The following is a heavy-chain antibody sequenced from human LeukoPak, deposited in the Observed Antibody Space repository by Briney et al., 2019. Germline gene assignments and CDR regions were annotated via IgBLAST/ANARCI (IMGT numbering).Heavy chain of an antibody. CDR1: GYTFTSYD. J-gene: IGHJ4*02. Sequence: ASVKVSCKASGYTFTSYDINWVRQATGQGLEWMGWMNPNSGNTGYAQKFQGRVTITRNTSISTAYMELSSLRSEDTAVYYCVTSIYSNPFDYWGQGTLVTVSS. V-gene: IGHV1-8*01. CDR2: MNPNSGNT. D-gene: IGHD4-11*01. CDR3: VTSIYSNPFDY.